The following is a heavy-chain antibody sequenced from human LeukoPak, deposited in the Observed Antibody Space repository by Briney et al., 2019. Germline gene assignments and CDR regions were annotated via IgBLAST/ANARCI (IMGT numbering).Heavy chain of an antibody. Sequence: VGSLRRSCSASGFTFSRYSMNWVRQAPGKGLKWVSSISSSSTYIYYADSVKGRFTISRDNAENSLYLQMNSLRAEDTAVYYCARDYDSSGQNDYWGQGTLVTVSS. CDR1: GFTFSRYS. J-gene: IGHJ4*02. D-gene: IGHD3-22*01. CDR3: ARDYDSSGQNDY. V-gene: IGHV3-21*01. CDR2: ISSSSTYI.